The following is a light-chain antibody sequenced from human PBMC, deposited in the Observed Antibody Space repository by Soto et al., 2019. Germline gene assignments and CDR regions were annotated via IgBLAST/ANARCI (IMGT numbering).Light chain of an antibody. CDR3: QQLNSFLYT. CDR1: QGISSY. V-gene: IGKV1-9*01. J-gene: IGKJ2*01. Sequence: IQLTQSPSSLSASVGDRVTITCRASQGISSYLAWYQQQPGKAPKLLISSASTLQSGVPSRFSGSGSGTDFNLTIISLQPEDLVTYYCQQLNSFLYTFGQGTKLEIK. CDR2: SAS.